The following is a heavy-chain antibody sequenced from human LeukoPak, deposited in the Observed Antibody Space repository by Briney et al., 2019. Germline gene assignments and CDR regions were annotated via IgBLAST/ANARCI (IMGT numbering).Heavy chain of an antibody. Sequence: SETLSLTCTVSHGSISSYYWSWIRQPAGKGLEWLGRIYTSGSTNYNPSLKSRVTMSVDTSQNQFFLKLNSVTAADTAVYYCARVNGRDYYYYMDVWGKGTTVTVSS. CDR3: ARVNGRDYYYYMDV. CDR1: HGSISSYY. J-gene: IGHJ6*03. CDR2: IYTSGST. V-gene: IGHV4-4*07.